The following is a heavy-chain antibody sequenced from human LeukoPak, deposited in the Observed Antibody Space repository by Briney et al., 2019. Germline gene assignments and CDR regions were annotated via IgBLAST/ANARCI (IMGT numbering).Heavy chain of an antibody. V-gene: IGHV3-74*01. D-gene: IGHD3-10*01. CDR3: ARAERITHAFDI. CDR2: INSDGSST. CDR1: GFTFSSYW. Sequence: GSLRLSCAASGFTFSSYWMHWVRQAPGKGLVWVSRINSDGSSTSYADSVKGRFTISRDNAKNTLYLQMNSLRAEDTAVYYCARAERITHAFDIWGQGTMVTVSS. J-gene: IGHJ3*02.